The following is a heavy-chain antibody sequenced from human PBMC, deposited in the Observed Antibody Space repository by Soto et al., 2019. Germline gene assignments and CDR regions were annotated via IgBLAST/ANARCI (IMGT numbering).Heavy chain of an antibody. J-gene: IGHJ6*02. CDR2: INTRNGVI. CDR3: ARRGNPLMDA. Sequence: QDQLVQSGAEVKKPGASVKVSCKASAHSVDSDGVTWVRQAPGQGLEWMGWINTRNGVIHYAQKFQDRVTMTVDTPTITAYMEVRSLRSDATAFYYCARRGNPLMDAWGLGTTVIVSS. V-gene: IGHV1-18*01. CDR1: AHSVDSDG.